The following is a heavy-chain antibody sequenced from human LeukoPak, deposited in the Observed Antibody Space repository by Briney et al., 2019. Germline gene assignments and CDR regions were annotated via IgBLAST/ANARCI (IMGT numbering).Heavy chain of an antibody. CDR2: ISDSGGST. Sequence: PAWSLKMSCAAAGFTFSNYDMSLFGHAPGKVLHLVSSISDSGGSTYYADSVKGRFTISRDNSKNTLYQQMTNLRAADTAVYYCAKDLSRAVAADWFVPWDEGSLVTVSS. CDR3: AKDLSRAVAADWFVP. D-gene: IGHD6-19*01. CDR1: GFTFSNYD. V-gene: IGHV3-23*01. J-gene: IGHJ5*02.